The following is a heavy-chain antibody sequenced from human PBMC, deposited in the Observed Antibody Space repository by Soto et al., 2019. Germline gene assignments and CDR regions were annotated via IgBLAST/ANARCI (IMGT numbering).Heavy chain of an antibody. CDR3: ASGWFGEFVYQFDY. CDR1: GYTFTSYG. Sequence: QVQLVQSGAEVKKPGASVKVSCKPSGYTFTSYGITWVRQAPGQGLAWMGWISAYNGNTNYAQKFQGRVTMTTDTSTSTDYMELRSLGSDDTAVYYCASGWFGEFVYQFDYWGQGTLVTVSS. D-gene: IGHD3-10*01. V-gene: IGHV1-18*01. CDR2: ISAYNGNT. J-gene: IGHJ4*02.